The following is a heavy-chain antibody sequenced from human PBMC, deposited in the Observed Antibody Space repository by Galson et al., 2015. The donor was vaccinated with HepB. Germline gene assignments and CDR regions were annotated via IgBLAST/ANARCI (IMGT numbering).Heavy chain of an antibody. CDR1: GFNFSTYG. J-gene: IGHJ5*02. Sequence: SLRLSCAASGFNFSTYGMHWVRQAPGKGLEWVAVVSCDGNKKSYADSVEGRFTISRDNSKNTLYVQMNSLRSEDTAVYYCARDDRTPGNSWHNYLRPWGLGSLVSATS. D-gene: IGHD4-11*01. CDR3: ARDDRTPGNSWHNYLRP. V-gene: IGHV3-30*03. CDR2: VSCDGNKK.